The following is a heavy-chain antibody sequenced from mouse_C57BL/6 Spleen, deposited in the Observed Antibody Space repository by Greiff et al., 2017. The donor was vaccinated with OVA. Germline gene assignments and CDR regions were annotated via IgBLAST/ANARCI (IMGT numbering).Heavy chain of an antibody. CDR1: GYTFTSYT. D-gene: IGHD4-1*01. Sequence: QVQLQQSGAELARPGASVKMSCKASGYTFTSYTMHWVKPRPGQGLEWIGYINPRSGYTKYNQKFKDKATLTADKSSSTAYMQLSSLTSEDSAVYYCARWGLGPGENYFDYWGQGTTLTVSS. V-gene: IGHV1-4*01. CDR3: ARWGLGPGENYFDY. J-gene: IGHJ2*01. CDR2: INPRSGYT.